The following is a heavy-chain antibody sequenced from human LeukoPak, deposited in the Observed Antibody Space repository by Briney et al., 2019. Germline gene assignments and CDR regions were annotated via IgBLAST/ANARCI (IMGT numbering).Heavy chain of an antibody. Sequence: GGSLRLSCAASGSTFTDYWMHWVRQAPGKGLVWVSRINTDGTSTKYAESVKGRITISRDNARNTVYLQMNSLRAEDTAVYYCARARYSYTGIIDYWGQGTLVTVSS. CDR1: GSTFTDYW. J-gene: IGHJ4*02. CDR3: ARARYSYTGIIDY. CDR2: INTDGTST. V-gene: IGHV3-74*01. D-gene: IGHD5-18*01.